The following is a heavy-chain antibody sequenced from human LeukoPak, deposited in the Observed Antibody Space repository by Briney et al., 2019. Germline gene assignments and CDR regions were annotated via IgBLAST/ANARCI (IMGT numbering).Heavy chain of an antibody. CDR3: ARRAAYSSSWSSFDY. V-gene: IGHV4-31*03. CDR2: IYYSGST. J-gene: IGHJ4*02. Sequence: SQTLSLTCTVSGGSISSGGHSWSWIRQHPGKGLEWIGYIYYSGSTYYNPSLKSRVTISVDTSKNQFSLKLSSVTAADTAVYYCARRAAYSSSWSSFDYWGQGTLVTVSS. D-gene: IGHD6-13*01. CDR1: GGSISSGGHS.